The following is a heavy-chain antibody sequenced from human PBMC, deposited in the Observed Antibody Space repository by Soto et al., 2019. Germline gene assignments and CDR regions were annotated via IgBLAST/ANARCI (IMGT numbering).Heavy chain of an antibody. Sequence: PSETLSLTCTVSGGSISSGGYYWSWIRQHPGKGLEWIGYIYYSGSTYYNPSLKSRVTISVDTSKNQFSLKLSSVTAADTAVYYCARVSSSGWYFDYSGQGTLVPVYS. CDR1: GGSISSGGYY. CDR3: ARVSSSGWYFDY. D-gene: IGHD6-19*01. CDR2: IYYSGST. V-gene: IGHV4-31*03. J-gene: IGHJ4*02.